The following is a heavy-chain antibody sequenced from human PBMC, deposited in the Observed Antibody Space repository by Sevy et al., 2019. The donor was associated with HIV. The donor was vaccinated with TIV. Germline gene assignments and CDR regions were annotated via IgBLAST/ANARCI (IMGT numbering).Heavy chain of an antibody. Sequence: SETLSLTCTVSSASFSAYYWSWIRQPAGKGLEWIGRDSTSGSTNYNPSLKSRVTISVDTSKKQFSLKLNSVTAADTAVYFFARSPPVVVVPGAPSWFDPWGQGTLVTVSS. CDR3: ARSPPVVVVPGAPSWFDP. V-gene: IGHV4-4*07. CDR2: DSTSGST. D-gene: IGHD2-2*01. CDR1: SASFSAYY. J-gene: IGHJ5*02.